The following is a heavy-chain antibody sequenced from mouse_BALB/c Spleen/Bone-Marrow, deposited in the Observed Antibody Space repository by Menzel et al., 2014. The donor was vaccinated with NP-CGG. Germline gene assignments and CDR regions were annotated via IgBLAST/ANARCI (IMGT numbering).Heavy chain of an antibody. V-gene: IGHV1-7*01. CDR1: GYTFTSYW. CDR3: ARQITTVDYAMDY. J-gene: IGHJ4*01. D-gene: IGHD1-1*01. CDR2: INPSTGYT. Sequence: QVQLQQSGAELAKPGALVKMSCKASGYTFTSYWMHWVKQRPGQGLEWIGYINPSTGYTEYNQKFKDKATLTADKSSSTAYMQLSSLTSEDSAVYYCARQITTVDYAMDYWGQGTSVTVSS.